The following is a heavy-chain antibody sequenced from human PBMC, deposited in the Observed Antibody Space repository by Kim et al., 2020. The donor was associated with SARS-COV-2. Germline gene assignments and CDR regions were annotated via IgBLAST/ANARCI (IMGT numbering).Heavy chain of an antibody. J-gene: IGHJ3*02. V-gene: IGHV4-34*01. CDR2: INHSGST. Sequence: SETLSLTCAVYGGSFSGYYWSWIRQPPGKGLEWIGEINHSGSTNYNPSLKSRVTISVDTSKNQFSLKLSSVTAADTAVYYCAGSRWFGELIYAFDIWGQGSMVTVSS. CDR1: GGSFSGYY. D-gene: IGHD3-10*01. CDR3: AGSRWFGELIYAFDI.